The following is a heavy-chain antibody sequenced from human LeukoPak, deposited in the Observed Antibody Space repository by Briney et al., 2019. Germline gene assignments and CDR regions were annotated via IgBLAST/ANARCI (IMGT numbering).Heavy chain of an antibody. Sequence: GGSQRLSCAASGYTFSILSMNWLRQATGKGLEGVSSISRSSSYTNYADSVRSRFTISRDNTKNALSLQMNSRRGEDTAVYYCTKSALHWDYYLIDYWGQGPLVTVSS. CDR1: GYTFSILS. CDR2: ISRSSSYT. D-gene: IGHD2/OR15-2a*01. V-gene: IGHV3-21*01. CDR3: TKSALHWDYYLIDY. J-gene: IGHJ4*02.